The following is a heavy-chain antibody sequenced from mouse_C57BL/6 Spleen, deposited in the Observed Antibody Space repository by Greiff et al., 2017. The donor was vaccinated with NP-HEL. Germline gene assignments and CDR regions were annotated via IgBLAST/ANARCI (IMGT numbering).Heavy chain of an antibody. CDR3: SRRELGRGVAWFAY. J-gene: IGHJ3*01. CDR1: GYAFSSYW. Sequence: QVQLQQSGAELVKPGASVKISCKASGYAFSSYWMNWVKQRPGKGLEWIGQIYPGDGDTNYNGKFKGKATLTADKSSSTAYMQLSSLTSEDSAVYFCSRRELGRGVAWFAYWGQGTLVTVSA. CDR2: IYPGDGDT. D-gene: IGHD4-1*01. V-gene: IGHV1-80*01.